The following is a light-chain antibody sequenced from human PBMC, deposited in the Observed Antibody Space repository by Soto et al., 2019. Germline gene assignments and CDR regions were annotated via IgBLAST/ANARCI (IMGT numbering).Light chain of an antibody. V-gene: IGKV3-20*01. CDR3: QQYVSSPYT. CDR1: QGVSISY. CDR2: GAS. Sequence: EIVLTQSPGTLSLSPGERATLSCRARQGVSISYLAWYQQKPGQPPRLLIYGASSRATGIPDRFSGSGSGTDFTLTISRLEPEDFAVYFCQQYVSSPYTFGQGTKLEIK. J-gene: IGKJ2*01.